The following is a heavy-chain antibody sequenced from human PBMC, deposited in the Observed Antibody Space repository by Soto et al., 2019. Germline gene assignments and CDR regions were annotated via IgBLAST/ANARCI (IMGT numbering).Heavy chain of an antibody. Sequence: EVQLLESGGGLVQPGGSLRLSCAASGLTFIRYAMSWVRQAPGKGLEWVSAISGSGGSTYYAVSVKGRFTISRDNSNKPLYLQMNSLRAEDTAVYYCAKHDDSSGYYYNYWGQGTLVTVSS. CDR2: ISGSGGST. D-gene: IGHD3-22*01. CDR3: AKHDDSSGYYYNY. V-gene: IGHV3-23*01. CDR1: GLTFIRYA. J-gene: IGHJ4*02.